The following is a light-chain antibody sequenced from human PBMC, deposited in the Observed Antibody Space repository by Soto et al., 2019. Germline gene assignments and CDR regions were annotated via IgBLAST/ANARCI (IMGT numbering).Light chain of an antibody. CDR3: QQLNSYPGFT. J-gene: IGKJ3*01. CDR1: QGISSY. V-gene: IGKV1-9*01. Sequence: IQLTQSPSSLSASVGDRVTITCRASQGISSYLAWYQQKPGKAPKLLIYAASTLQSGVPSRFSGSGSGTDFTLTISSLQSEDFATYYCQQLNSYPGFTFGPGTKVDIK. CDR2: AAS.